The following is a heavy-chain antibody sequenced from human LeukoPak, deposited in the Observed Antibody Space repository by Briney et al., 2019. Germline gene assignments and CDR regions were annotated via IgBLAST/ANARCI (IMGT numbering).Heavy chain of an antibody. D-gene: IGHD6-13*01. J-gene: IGHJ4*02. Sequence: GASVKVSCKASGYTFTSYAMHWVRQAPGQRLEWMGWINAGNGNTKYLQKFQGRVTITRDTSASTAYMELSSLRSEDTAVYYCATTDPSAAVGEGSDYWGQGTLVIVSS. V-gene: IGHV1-3*01. CDR2: INAGNGNT. CDR1: GYTFTSYA. CDR3: ATTDPSAAVGEGSDY.